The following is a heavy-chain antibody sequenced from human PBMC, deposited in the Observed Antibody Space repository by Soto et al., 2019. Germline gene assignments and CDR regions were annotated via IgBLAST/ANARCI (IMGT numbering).Heavy chain of an antibody. CDR3: ARVEWGYRYAADY. J-gene: IGHJ4*02. CDR2: IYYSGTT. Sequence: SETLSLTCTVSGGSISSGDYYWSWIRQPPGKGLEWIGYIYYSGTTHYNPSLKSRVTISVDTSKNQFSLNLSSVTAADTAVYYCARVEWGYRYAADYWGQGNLVTVS. V-gene: IGHV4-30-4*01. D-gene: IGHD5-18*01. CDR1: GGSISSGDYY.